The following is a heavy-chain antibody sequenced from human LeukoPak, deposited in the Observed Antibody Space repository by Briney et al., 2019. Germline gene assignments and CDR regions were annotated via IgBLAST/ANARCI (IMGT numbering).Heavy chain of an antibody. CDR2: INPNSGGT. J-gene: IGHJ4*02. D-gene: IGHD6-25*01. CDR3: ATIAAALPFDY. CDR1: GYTFTSYD. V-gene: IGHV1-2*02. Sequence: ASVKVSCKASGYTFTSYDINWVRQAPGQGLEWMGWINPNSGGTNYAQKFQGRVTMTRDTSISTAYMELSRLRSDDTAVYYCATIAAALPFDYWGQGTLVTVSS.